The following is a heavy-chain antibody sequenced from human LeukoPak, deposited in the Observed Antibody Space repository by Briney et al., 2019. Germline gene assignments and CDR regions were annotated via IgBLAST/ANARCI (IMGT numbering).Heavy chain of an antibody. V-gene: IGHV1-2*06. J-gene: IGHJ4*02. D-gene: IGHD3-22*01. CDR2: INPNSGVT. CDR1: GYTFTTY. Sequence: ASVKVSCKASGYTFTTYMHWVRQAPGPGLEWMGRINPNSGVTNFAQKFQGRVTMTRDTSINTVYMQLSRLRSDDTAVYYCARAGYDSSGYYSYWGQGTLVTVSS. CDR3: ARAGYDSSGYYSY.